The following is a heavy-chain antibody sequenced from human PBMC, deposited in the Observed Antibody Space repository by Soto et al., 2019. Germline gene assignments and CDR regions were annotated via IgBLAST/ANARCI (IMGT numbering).Heavy chain of an antibody. CDR1: GYDFTPNW. CDR2: FYPDDSVT. CDR3: ASQIAGRHCGYDSPLDT. V-gene: IGHV5-51*01. J-gene: IGHJ5*02. Sequence: GEFLKISCRGSGYDFTPNWIGRLRQMPGKGLELMGTFYPDDSVTRYSPSFKGQVTFSDGKSVSTAYLPWSSLKAPDPAMHYRASQIAGRHCGYDSPLDTWGQGTLVTVSS. D-gene: IGHD5-12*01.